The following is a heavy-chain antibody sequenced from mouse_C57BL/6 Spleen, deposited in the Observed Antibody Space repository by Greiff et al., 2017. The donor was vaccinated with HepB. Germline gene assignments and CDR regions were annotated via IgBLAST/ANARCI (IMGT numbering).Heavy chain of an antibody. D-gene: IGHD2-5*01. CDR1: GYSITSYY. Sequence: EVKLMESGPGLAKPSQSLSLTCSVTGYSITSYYWNWIRKFPGNKLEYMGYISYSGSTYYNPSLKSRISITRDTSKNQYYLQLNSVTTEDTATYYCASPYYSNPEDYWGQGTTLTVSS. V-gene: IGHV3-8*01. J-gene: IGHJ2*01. CDR2: ISYSGST. CDR3: ASPYYSNPEDY.